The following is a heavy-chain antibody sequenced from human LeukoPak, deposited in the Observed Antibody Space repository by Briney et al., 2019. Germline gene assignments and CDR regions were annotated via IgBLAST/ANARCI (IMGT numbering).Heavy chain of an antibody. D-gene: IGHD3-10*01. CDR2: ITSGSSYI. Sequence: PGGSLRLSCAASGFTFSNSALNWVRQAPGKGLEWVLSITSGSSYIYYADSVKGRFTISRDNAKNSLYLQMNSLRAEDTAVYYCARGGQAGTGDYWGQGTLVTVSS. CDR1: GFTFSNSA. J-gene: IGHJ4*02. V-gene: IGHV3-21*01. CDR3: ARGGQAGTGDY.